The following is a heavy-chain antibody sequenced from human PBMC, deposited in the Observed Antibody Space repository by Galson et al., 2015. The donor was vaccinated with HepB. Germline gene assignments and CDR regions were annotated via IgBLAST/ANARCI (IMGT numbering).Heavy chain of an antibody. CDR3: AKRGYSYGYYYFDY. CDR2: ISYDGSNK. J-gene: IGHJ4*02. CDR1: GFTFSSYG. V-gene: IGHV3-30*18. Sequence: SLRLSCAASGFTFSSYGMHWVRQAPGKGLEWVAVISYDGSNKYYADSVKGRFTISRDNSKNTLYLQMNSLRAEDTAVYYCAKRGYSYGYYYFDYWGQGTLVTVSS. D-gene: IGHD5-18*01.